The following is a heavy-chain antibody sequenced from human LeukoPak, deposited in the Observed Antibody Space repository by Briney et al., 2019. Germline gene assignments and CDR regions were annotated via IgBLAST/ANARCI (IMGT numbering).Heavy chain of an antibody. Sequence: ASVTVSFKASGYTFTSYYMHWVRQAPGQGLEWMGIINPSGGSTSYAQKFQGRVTMTRDTSTSTVYMELSSLRSEDTAVYYCAREMGYYYDSSGYPIDYWGQGTLVTVSS. CDR1: GYTFTSYY. V-gene: IGHV1-46*01. J-gene: IGHJ4*02. D-gene: IGHD3-22*01. CDR2: INPSGGST. CDR3: AREMGYYYDSSGYPIDY.